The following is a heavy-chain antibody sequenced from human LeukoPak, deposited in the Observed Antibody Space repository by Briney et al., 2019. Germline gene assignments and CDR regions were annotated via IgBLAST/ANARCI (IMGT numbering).Heavy chain of an antibody. V-gene: IGHV3-49*03. CDR3: ARDQLGGDPDDYYYYYMDV. J-gene: IGHJ6*03. CDR1: GFTSRGYA. CDR2: IRSKAYGGAT. D-gene: IGHD4-17*01. Sequence: GGSLRLSCTASGFTSRGYAMSWFRQAPGKGLEWVGFIRSKAYGGATEYAASVEGRFTISRDDSKSIAYLQMNSLKTEDTAVYYCARDQLGGDPDDYYYYYMDVWGKGTTVIVSS.